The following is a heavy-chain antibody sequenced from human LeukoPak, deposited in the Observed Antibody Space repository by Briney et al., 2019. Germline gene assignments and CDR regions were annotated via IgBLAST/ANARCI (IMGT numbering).Heavy chain of an antibody. D-gene: IGHD2-2*01. Sequence: SETLSLTCAVYGGSFSGYYWSWIRQPPGKGLEWIVEISHSGSTNYNPSLKSRVTISVDTSKNQFSLKLSSVTAADTAVYYCARADCSSTSCYPYYFDYWGQGTLVTVFS. CDR2: ISHSGST. CDR1: GGSFSGYY. CDR3: ARADCSSTSCYPYYFDY. V-gene: IGHV4-34*01. J-gene: IGHJ4*02.